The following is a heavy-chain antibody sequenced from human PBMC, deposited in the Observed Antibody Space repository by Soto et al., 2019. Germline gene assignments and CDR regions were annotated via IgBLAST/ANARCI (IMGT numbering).Heavy chain of an antibody. CDR1: GYTFTSYD. Sequence: ASVKVSCKASGYTFTSYDINWVRQTTGQGLEWMGWMNPNSGNTGYAQKFQGRVTMTRNTSISTAYMELSSLRSEDTAVYYCARRRTYYDFWSGSNWFDPWGQGTLVTVSS. J-gene: IGHJ5*02. V-gene: IGHV1-8*01. CDR3: ARRRTYYDFWSGSNWFDP. CDR2: MNPNSGNT. D-gene: IGHD3-3*01.